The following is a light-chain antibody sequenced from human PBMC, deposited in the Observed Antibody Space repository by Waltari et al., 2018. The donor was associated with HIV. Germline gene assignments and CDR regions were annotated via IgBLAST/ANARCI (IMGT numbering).Light chain of an antibody. Sequence: EIVMTQSRDSLAVSLGERATINCESSQSVLYSSNNNTNLAWYQQNPGQPPQLPIYCAATRESGVPDRFSGSGSRTEFTLTISSLQADDVAVYYCQQSYTTPFTFGPGTTVDIK. V-gene: IGKV4-1*01. J-gene: IGKJ3*01. CDR2: CAA. CDR3: QQSYTTPFT. CDR1: QSVLYSSNNNTN.